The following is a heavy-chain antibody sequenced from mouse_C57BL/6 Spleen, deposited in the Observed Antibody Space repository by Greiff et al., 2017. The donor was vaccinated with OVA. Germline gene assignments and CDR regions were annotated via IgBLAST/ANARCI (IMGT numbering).Heavy chain of an antibody. V-gene: IGHV1-55*01. D-gene: IGHD2-5*01. J-gene: IGHJ3*01. CDR1: GYTFTSYW. CDR3: AARYSNYEAWFAY. CDR2: IYPGSGST. Sequence: QVQLQQPGAELVKPGASVKMSCKASGYTFTSYWITWVKQRPGQGLEWIGDIYPGSGSTNYNEKFKSKATLTVDTSSSTAYMQLSSLTSEDSAVYDCAARYSNYEAWFAYWGQGTLVTVSA.